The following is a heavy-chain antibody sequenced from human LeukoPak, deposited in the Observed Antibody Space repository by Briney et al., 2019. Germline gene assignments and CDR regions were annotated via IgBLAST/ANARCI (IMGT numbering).Heavy chain of an antibody. CDR1: GFTFSSYS. V-gene: IGHV3-48*04. CDR2: ISSSSSTI. CDR3: AKGSTSWYRAWFDP. Sequence: GGSLRLSCAASGFTFSSYSMNWVRQAPGKGLEWVSYISSSSSTIYYADSVKGRFTISRDNTKNSLFLQMSSLRAEDTALYYCAKGSTSWYRAWFDPWGQGTLVTVFS. J-gene: IGHJ5*02. D-gene: IGHD2-2*01.